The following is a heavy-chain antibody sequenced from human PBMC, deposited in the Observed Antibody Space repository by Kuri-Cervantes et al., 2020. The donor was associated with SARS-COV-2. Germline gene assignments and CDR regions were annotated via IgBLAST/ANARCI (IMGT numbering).Heavy chain of an antibody. J-gene: IGHJ4*02. V-gene: IGHV4-34*01. Sequence: SQTLSLTCAASGFTVSSNYMSWVRQPPGKGLEWIGEINHSGSTNYNPSLKSRVTISVDTSKNQFSLKLSSVTAADTAVYYCARAVKRFDYWGQGTLVTVSS. CDR3: ARAVKRFDY. CDR2: INHSGST. CDR1: GFTVSSNY. D-gene: IGHD2/OR15-2a*01.